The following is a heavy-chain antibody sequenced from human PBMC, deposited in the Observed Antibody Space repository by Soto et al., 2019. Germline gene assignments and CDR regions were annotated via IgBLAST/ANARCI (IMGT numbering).Heavy chain of an antibody. Sequence: QITLKESGPTLVKPTQTLTLTCTFSGFSLSSSGVGVGWIRQPPGKALEWLTFIYWDDDKRYSPSLKSRLTITKDTSKNQAVLTLTNLDPVDPATYYCARLMVAGITYYFASWGQGTLLTVSS. D-gene: IGHD2-21*01. J-gene: IGHJ4*02. CDR1: GFSLSSSGVG. V-gene: IGHV2-5*02. CDR2: IYWDDDK. CDR3: ARLMVAGITYYFAS.